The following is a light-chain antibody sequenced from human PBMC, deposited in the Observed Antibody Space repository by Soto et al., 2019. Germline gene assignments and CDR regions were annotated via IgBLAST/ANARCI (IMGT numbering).Light chain of an antibody. J-gene: IGLJ1*01. Sequence: QSALTQPASVSGSPGQSITISCTGTSSDAGGYKYVSWYQQHPGNAPKLMIYDVSNRPSGVSNRFSGSKSGNTASLTISGLQAEDEADYYCSSYTSSSTLGVFGTGTKVTVL. V-gene: IGLV2-14*01. CDR1: SSDAGGYKY. CDR2: DVS. CDR3: SSYTSSSTLGV.